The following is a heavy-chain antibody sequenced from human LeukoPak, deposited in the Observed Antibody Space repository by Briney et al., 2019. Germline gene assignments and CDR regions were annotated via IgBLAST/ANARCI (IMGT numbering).Heavy chain of an antibody. CDR3: ARGEYDLLTGVYDTYGIDV. CDR2: ISYDGNYK. Sequence: GGSLRLSYVASGFIFSSYALHWVRQAPGKGLEWVAVISYDGNYKYYADSVKGRFTISRDNSKNTLFLQMNSLRPEDTAVYYCARGEYDLLTGVYDTYGIDVWGQGTTVTVSS. CDR1: GFIFSSYA. D-gene: IGHD3-9*01. V-gene: IGHV3-30-3*01. J-gene: IGHJ6*02.